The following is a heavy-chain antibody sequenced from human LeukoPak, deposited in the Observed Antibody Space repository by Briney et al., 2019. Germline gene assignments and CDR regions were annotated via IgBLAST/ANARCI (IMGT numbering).Heavy chain of an antibody. Sequence: SVKVSCKASGGTFSSYAISWVRQAPGQGLEWMGGIFPIFGTANYAQKFQGRVTITADESTSTAYMELSSLRSEDTAVYYCAVSIVGATTPFDYWGQGTLVTVSS. D-gene: IGHD1-26*01. CDR3: AVSIVGATTPFDY. J-gene: IGHJ4*02. CDR1: GGTFSSYA. CDR2: IFPIFGTA. V-gene: IGHV1-69*13.